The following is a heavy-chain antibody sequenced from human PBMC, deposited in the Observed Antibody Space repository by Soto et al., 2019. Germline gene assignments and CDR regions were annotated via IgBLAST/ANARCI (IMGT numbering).Heavy chain of an antibody. CDR3: TRAPQTVAGAGIWY. J-gene: IGHJ4*02. V-gene: IGHV1-18*04. CDR1: GYTFTSYG. D-gene: IGHD6-13*01. CDR2: ISGYNGDT. Sequence: QVQLVQSGAEVKKPGASVKVSCKASGYTFTSYGISWVRQAPGQGLEWMGWISGYNGDTNYAQKLQGRVTMTTDTSTSSAYMELRSLRSDDTAVYYCTRAPQTVAGAGIWYWGQGTLVTVSS.